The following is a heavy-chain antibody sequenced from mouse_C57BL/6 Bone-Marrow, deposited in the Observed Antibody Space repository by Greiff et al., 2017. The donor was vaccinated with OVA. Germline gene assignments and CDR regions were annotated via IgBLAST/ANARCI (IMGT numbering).Heavy chain of an antibody. D-gene: IGHD1-1*02. Sequence: EVKLVESGGGLVKPGGSLKLSCAASGFTFSDYGMHWVRQAPEKGLEWVAYISSGSSTIYYADKVKGRFTISRDNAKNTLFLQMNSLRSEDTAMYYFARGGCYPAWFAYWGQGTLVTVSA. CDR2: ISSGSSTI. CDR1: GFTFSDYG. CDR3: ARGGCYPAWFAY. J-gene: IGHJ3*01. V-gene: IGHV5-17*01.